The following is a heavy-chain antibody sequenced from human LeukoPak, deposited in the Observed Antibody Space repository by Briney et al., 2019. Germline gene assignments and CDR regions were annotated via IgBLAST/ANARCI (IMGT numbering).Heavy chain of an antibody. CDR2: ISFAGRT. V-gene: IGHV4-59*01. CDR3: ARGGNWNYFDY. D-gene: IGHD1-1*01. CDR1: GGPISPYV. J-gene: IGHJ4*02. Sequence: SETLSLTCPVSGGPISPYVWSWIRQSPGTGLQWIGYISFAGRTDYNPSLKSRVTLSLDTSQSQFFLQVNSVPTADTAIYFCARGGNWNYFDYWGQGILVTVSS.